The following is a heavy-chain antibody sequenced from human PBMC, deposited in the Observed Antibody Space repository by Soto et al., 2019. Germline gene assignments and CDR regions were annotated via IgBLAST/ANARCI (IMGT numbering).Heavy chain of an antibody. CDR2: IIPIFGTA. J-gene: IGHJ5*02. V-gene: IGHV1-69*12. CDR1: GGTFSSYA. D-gene: IGHD2-8*01. CDR3: ARGYTLGIVLMANWFDP. Sequence: QVQLVQSGAEVKKPGSSVKVSCKASGGTFSSYAISWVRQAPGQGLEWMGGIIPIFGTANYAQTFQGRVTMTADESTCTAYMELSSLRSEDTAVYYCARGYTLGIVLMANWFDPWGQGTLVTVSS.